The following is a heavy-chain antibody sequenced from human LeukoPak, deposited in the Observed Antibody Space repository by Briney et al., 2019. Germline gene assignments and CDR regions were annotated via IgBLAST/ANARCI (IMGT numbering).Heavy chain of an antibody. CDR2: IYYSGST. V-gene: IGHV4-59*01. CDR1: GGSISSYY. CDR3: ARERGGFRQWELLRGWFDP. J-gene: IGHJ5*02. D-gene: IGHD1-26*01. Sequence: PSETLSLTCTVSGGSISSYYWSWIRQPPGKGLEWIGYIYYSGSTNYNPSLKSRVTISVDTSKNQFSLKLSSVTAADTAVYYCARERGGFRQWELLRGWFDPWGQGTLVTVSS.